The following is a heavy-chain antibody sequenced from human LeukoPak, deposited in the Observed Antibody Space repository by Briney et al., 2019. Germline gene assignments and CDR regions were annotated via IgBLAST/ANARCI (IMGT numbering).Heavy chain of an antibody. Sequence: SETLSLTCTVSGVSISGYYWIWIRQSPGRGLEYIGSIFYRESFSYGGTTFYNPSLQSRVTISVDTSKNAFSLRLTSVTAADTAVYFCARQISGNKDYWGQGTPVAVSS. CDR1: GVSISGYY. V-gene: IGHV4-59*08. CDR3: ARQISGNKDY. J-gene: IGHJ4*02. D-gene: IGHD1/OR15-1a*01. CDR2: IFYRESFSYGGTT.